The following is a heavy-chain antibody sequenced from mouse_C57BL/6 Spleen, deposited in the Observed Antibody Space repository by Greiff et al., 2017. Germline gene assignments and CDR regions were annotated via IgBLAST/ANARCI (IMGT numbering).Heavy chain of an antibody. CDR1: GFTFSSYA. CDR2: ISDGGSYT. V-gene: IGHV5-4*03. D-gene: IGHD2-12*01. Sequence: EVNVVESGGGLVKPGGSLKLSCAASGFTFSSYAMSWVRQTPEKRLEWVATISDGGSYTYYPDNVKGRFTISRDNAKNNLYLQMSHLKSEDTSMYYCARYYREMYFDVWGTGTTVTVSS. J-gene: IGHJ1*03. CDR3: ARYYREMYFDV.